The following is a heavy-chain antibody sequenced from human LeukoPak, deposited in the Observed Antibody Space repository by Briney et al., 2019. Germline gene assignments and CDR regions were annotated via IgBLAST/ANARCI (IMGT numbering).Heavy chain of an antibody. Sequence: ASVTVSCTASGGTFSSYAISWVRQAPGQGLEWMGGIIPIFGTANYAQKFQGRVTITADESTSTAYMELSSLRSEDTAVYYCASLNYYDSSGSGFDYWGQGTLVTVSS. J-gene: IGHJ4*02. CDR3: ASLNYYDSSGSGFDY. D-gene: IGHD3-22*01. CDR1: GGTFSSYA. CDR2: IIPIFGTA. V-gene: IGHV1-69*13.